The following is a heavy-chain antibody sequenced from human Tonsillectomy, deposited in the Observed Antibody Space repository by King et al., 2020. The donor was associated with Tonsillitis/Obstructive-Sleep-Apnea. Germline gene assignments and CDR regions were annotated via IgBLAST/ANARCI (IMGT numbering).Heavy chain of an antibody. CDR1: GGSISSGDYY. Sequence: PLQESGPGLVKPSQTLSLTCTVSGGSISSGDYYWSWIRQPPGKGLEWIGYIYYSGSTYYNPSLKSRVTISVDTSKNQFSLKLSSVTAADTAVYYCARVWGYCSSTSCYGFDYWGQGTLVTVSS. CDR3: ARVWGYCSSTSCYGFDY. CDR2: IYYSGST. D-gene: IGHD2-2*01. J-gene: IGHJ4*02. V-gene: IGHV4-30-4*01.